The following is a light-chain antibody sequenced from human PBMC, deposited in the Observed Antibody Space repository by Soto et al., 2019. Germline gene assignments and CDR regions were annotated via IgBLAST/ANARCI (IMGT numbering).Light chain of an antibody. Sequence: QSALTQPASVSGSPGQSITISRTGTSSDVGGYDYVSWYQQHPGKAPKFMIYEVTNRPSGVSHRFSGSKSGNTASLTISGLQAEDEADYYCSSYTTTSTYVFGTGTKVTVL. V-gene: IGLV2-14*01. J-gene: IGLJ1*01. CDR1: SSDVGGYDY. CDR2: EVT. CDR3: SSYTTTSTYV.